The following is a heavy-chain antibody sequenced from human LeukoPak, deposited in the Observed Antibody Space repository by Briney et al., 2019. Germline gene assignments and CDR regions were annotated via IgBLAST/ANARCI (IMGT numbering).Heavy chain of an antibody. CDR2: ISGCGGST. Sequence: GGSLRLSCAASGFTFSSYAMSWVRQAPGKGLEWVSAISGCGGSTYYADSVKGRFTISRDNSKNTLYLQMNGLRAEDTAVYYCAKDPERQWLIHLRHRNWFDPWGQGTVVTVSS. J-gene: IGHJ5*02. CDR3: AKDPERQWLIHLRHRNWFDP. D-gene: IGHD6-19*01. V-gene: IGHV3-23*01. CDR1: GFTFSSYA.